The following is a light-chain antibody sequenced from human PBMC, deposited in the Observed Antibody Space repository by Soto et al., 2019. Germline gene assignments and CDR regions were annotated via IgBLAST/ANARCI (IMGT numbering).Light chain of an antibody. J-gene: IGLJ3*02. CDR1: SSNIGAGYN. CDR2: GNS. V-gene: IGLV1-40*01. CDR3: QSYSSSLSGWV. Sequence: QSVLTQPPSVSGAPGQRVTISCTGSSSNIGAGYNVHWYQQLPGTAPKLLIYGNSNRPSGVPDRFSGSKSGTSASLAIAGLQGKDEADYYCQSYSSSLSGWVFGGGTKLTVL.